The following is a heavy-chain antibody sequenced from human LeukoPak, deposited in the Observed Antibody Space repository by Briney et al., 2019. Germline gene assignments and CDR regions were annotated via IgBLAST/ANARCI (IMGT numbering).Heavy chain of an antibody. J-gene: IGHJ6*04. D-gene: IGHD3-10*02. CDR3: AELGITMIGGV. CDR1: GFTFSSHS. CDR2: ISSSGSTI. V-gene: IGHV3-48*04. Sequence: GGSLRLSCAGSGFTFSSHSMNWARQAAGKGLEWVSYISSSGSTIYYADSVKGRFTISRDNAKNSLYLQMNSLRAEDTAVYYCAELGITMIGGVWGKGTTVTISS.